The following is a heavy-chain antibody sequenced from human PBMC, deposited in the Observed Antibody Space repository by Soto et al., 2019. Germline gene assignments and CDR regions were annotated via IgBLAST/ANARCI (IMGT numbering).Heavy chain of an antibody. J-gene: IGHJ3*02. CDR3: ARDRPGDEGDAFDI. V-gene: IGHV3-53*02. CDR2: LYSGGST. CDR1: GLTVSSNY. D-gene: IGHD3-10*01. Sequence: EVQLVETGGGLIQPGGSLRLSCVASGLTVSSNYMNWVRQAPGKGLEWVSVLYSGGSTHYAGSVKGRFITSRDNSKNTLYLQMNSLRAEDTAVYYCARDRPGDEGDAFDIWGHGTMVTVSS.